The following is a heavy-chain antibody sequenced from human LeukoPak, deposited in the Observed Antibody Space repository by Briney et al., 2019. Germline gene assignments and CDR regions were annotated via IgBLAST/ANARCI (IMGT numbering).Heavy chain of an antibody. J-gene: IGHJ5*02. CDR3: AREIADDLRFDP. CDR1: GGSISSGGYY. V-gene: IGHV4-31*03. Sequence: SETLSLTCTVSGGSISSGGYYWSWIRQHPGKGLEWIGYTYYSGSTYYNPSLKSRVTISVDTSKNQFSLKLSSVTAADTAVYYCAREIADDLRFDPWGQGTLVTVSS. CDR2: TYYSGST. D-gene: IGHD3-16*01.